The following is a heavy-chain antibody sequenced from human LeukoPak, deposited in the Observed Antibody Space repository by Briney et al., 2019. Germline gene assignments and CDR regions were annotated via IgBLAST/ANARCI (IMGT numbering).Heavy chain of an antibody. CDR2: ISSSSTI. J-gene: IGHJ4*02. D-gene: IGHD6-19*01. V-gene: IGHV3-69-1*01. CDR3: ARNGASSGRPYHLDY. CDR1: KFTFSDYG. Sequence: GGSLRLSCAASKFTFSDYGMNWVRQAPGKGLEWVSYISSSSTIYYGDSVKGRFTISRDNAENSLYLQMNGLRAEDTAVYFRARNGASSGRPYHLDYWGQGTLVTVSS.